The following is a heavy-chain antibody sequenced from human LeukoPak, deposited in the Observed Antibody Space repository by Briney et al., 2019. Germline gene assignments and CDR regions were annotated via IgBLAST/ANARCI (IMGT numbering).Heavy chain of an antibody. CDR2: VSYDGSNK. Sequence: GGSLRLSCAASGFTFTSYGMHWVRQAPGKGLEWVAVVSYDGSNKYYADSVKGRFTVSRDNSENMLYLQMNSLRDEDTAVYYCASYDIWTGHHYSFDYWGQGSLVTVSS. J-gene: IGHJ4*02. D-gene: IGHD3-9*01. CDR3: ASYDIWTGHHYSFDY. CDR1: GFTFTSYG. V-gene: IGHV3-30*03.